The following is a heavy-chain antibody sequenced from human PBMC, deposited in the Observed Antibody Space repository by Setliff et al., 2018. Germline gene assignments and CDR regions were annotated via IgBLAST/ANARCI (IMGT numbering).Heavy chain of an antibody. Sequence: GGSLRLSCAASGFTFSGSAVYWVRQASGRGLEWVGRIRSKADSYATAYAASVKARFTISRDDSKNTAYLQVDSLKTEDTAVYYCTTDPGSYNFWSGYPYYYYYMDVWGKGTTVTVSS. J-gene: IGHJ6*03. CDR2: IRSKADSYAT. CDR3: TTDPGSYNFWSGYPYYYYYMDV. D-gene: IGHD3-3*01. V-gene: IGHV3-73*01. CDR1: GFTFSGSA.